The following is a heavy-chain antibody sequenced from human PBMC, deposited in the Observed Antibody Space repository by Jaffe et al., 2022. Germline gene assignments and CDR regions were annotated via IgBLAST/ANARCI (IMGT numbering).Heavy chain of an antibody. V-gene: IGHV3-43D*04. CDR2: ISWDGGST. Sequence: EVQLVESGGVVVQPGGSLRLSCAASGFTFDNYAMHWVRQAPGKGLEWVSLISWDGGSTFYADSVKGRFTISRDNSRTSLYLQMNSLRAEDTALYYCAKDSEMFGSHLFDYWGQGTLVTVSS. CDR1: GFTFDNYA. D-gene: IGHD3-3*01. CDR3: AKDSEMFGSHLFDY. J-gene: IGHJ4*02.